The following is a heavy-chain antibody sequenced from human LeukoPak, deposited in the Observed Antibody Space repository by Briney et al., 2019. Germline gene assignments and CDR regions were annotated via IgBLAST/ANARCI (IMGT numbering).Heavy chain of an antibody. CDR2: INPNSGVT. Sequence: GASVKVSCKASGYTFTGYYMHWVRQAPGQGLEWMGWINPNSGVTNYAQKFQGRVTMTRDTSISTAYMELSRLRSDDTAVYYCARGRYYYDSNGAFDIWGQGTMVTVSS. J-gene: IGHJ3*02. D-gene: IGHD3-22*01. CDR3: ARGRYYYDSNGAFDI. V-gene: IGHV1-2*02. CDR1: GYTFTGYY.